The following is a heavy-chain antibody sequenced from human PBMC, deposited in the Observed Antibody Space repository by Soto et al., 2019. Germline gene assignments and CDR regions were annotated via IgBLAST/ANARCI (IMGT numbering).Heavy chain of an antibody. Sequence: EVQLVESGGGLAQPGGSLRLSCAASGFTFTNYWMHWVRQAPGKGLVWVSRISSDGRSTTYADSVKGRFIISRDNANNALYLQMNSLRAEDTAVYYCAKGYSGYDFGYWGHGTLVTVSS. D-gene: IGHD5-12*01. V-gene: IGHV3-74*01. CDR3: AKGYSGYDFGY. CDR2: ISSDGRST. CDR1: GFTFTNYW. J-gene: IGHJ4*01.